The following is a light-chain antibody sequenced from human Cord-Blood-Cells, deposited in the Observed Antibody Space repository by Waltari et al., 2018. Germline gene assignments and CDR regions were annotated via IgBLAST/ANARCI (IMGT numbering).Light chain of an antibody. CDR3: CSYAGSSTFV. J-gene: IGLJ1*01. Sequence: QSALTQPASVSGSPGQSITISCTGTSSDVGSYNLVSWYQPHPGKAPKLMIYEVSKRPSGVSNRFSSSKSGNTASLTISGLQAEDEADYYCCSYAGSSTFVFGTGTKVTVL. CDR1: SSDVGSYNL. CDR2: EVS. V-gene: IGLV2-23*02.